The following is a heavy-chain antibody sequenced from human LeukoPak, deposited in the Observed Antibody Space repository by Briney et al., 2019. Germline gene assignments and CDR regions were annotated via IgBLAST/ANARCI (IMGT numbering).Heavy chain of an antibody. CDR3: ARERGGYYYDSSGYYGGTYFDY. CDR2: IYSGGST. CDR1: GFTFSSYW. J-gene: IGHJ4*02. D-gene: IGHD3-22*01. V-gene: IGHV3-66*01. Sequence: PGGSLRLSCAASGFTFSSYWMSWVRQAPGKGLEWVSVIYSGGSTYYADSVKGRFTISRDNSKNTLYLQMNSLRAEDTAVYYCARERGGYYYDSSGYYGGTYFDYWGQGTLVTVSS.